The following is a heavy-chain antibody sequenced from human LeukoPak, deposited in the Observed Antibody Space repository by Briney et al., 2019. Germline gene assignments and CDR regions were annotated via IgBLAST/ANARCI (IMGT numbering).Heavy chain of an antibody. J-gene: IGHJ4*02. V-gene: IGHV4-61*05. Sequence: RTSETLSLTCTVSGGSISSSSYYWGWIRQPPGKGLEWIGYIYYSGSTNYNPSLKSRVTISVDTSKNQFSLKLSSVTAADTAVYYCARGVGFDYWGQGTLVTVSS. CDR1: GGSISSSSYY. CDR3: ARGVGFDY. CDR2: IYYSGST.